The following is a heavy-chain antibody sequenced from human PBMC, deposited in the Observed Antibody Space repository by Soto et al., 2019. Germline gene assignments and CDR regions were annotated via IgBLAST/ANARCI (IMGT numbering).Heavy chain of an antibody. CDR1: GFAFSSYG. D-gene: IGHD6-6*01. CDR3: AKDLWLSSSAFEYYYGMDV. Sequence: HPGGSLRLSCAASGFAFSSYGMHWVRQAPGKGLEWVAVISYDGSNKYYADSVKGRFTLSRDNSKNTLYLQMNSLGVEDTAVYYCAKDLWLSSSAFEYYYGMDVWGQGTTVTVSS. V-gene: IGHV3-30*18. CDR2: ISYDGSNK. J-gene: IGHJ6*02.